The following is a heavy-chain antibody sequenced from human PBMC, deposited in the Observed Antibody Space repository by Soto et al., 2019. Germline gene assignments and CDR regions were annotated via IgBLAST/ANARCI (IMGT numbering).Heavy chain of an antibody. CDR1: GGTLSSYT. J-gene: IGHJ4*02. D-gene: IGHD2-15*01. CDR3: ARDKGYCSDTSCPDFDY. V-gene: IGHV1-69*08. Sequence: QVQLVQSGAEVKKPGSSVKVSCKASGGTLSSYTFSWVRQAPGQGLEWMGRVIPNLGVTNYAKKFQGRFTIVVDTATSTAYMELKSLRYEDTAVYYCARDKGYCSDTSCPDFDYCGQATLVTCSS. CDR2: VIPNLGVT.